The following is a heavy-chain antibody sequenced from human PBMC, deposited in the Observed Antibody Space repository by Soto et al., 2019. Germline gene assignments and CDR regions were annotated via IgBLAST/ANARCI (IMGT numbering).Heavy chain of an antibody. CDR2: ISSSSSYI. CDR1: GFTFSSYS. CDR3: AREPLAIAAAVVGCPDY. J-gene: IGHJ4*02. Sequence: PGGSLGLSCAASGFTFSSYSMNWVRQAPGKGLEWVSSISSSSSYIYYADSVKGRFTISRDNAKNSLYLQMNSLRAEDTAVYYCAREPLAIAAAVVGCPDYCGQRTLVTVSS. V-gene: IGHV3-21*01. D-gene: IGHD6-13*01.